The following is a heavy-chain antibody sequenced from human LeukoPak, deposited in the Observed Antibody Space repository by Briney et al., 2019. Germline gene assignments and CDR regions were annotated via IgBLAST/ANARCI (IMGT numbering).Heavy chain of an antibody. CDR1: GGSISSTSYY. CDR2: IFYSGAT. CDR3: ARQIRIGDYYGSGSYYNAAGYYWFDP. V-gene: IGHV4-39*01. Sequence: SETLSLTCTVSGGSISSTSYYWAWIRQPPGKGLDWIGSIFYSGATHYNPSLESRVTISVDTSKNQFSLKLTSVTAADTAVYHCARQIRIGDYYGSGSYYNAAGYYWFDPWGQGTLVTVSP. J-gene: IGHJ5*02. D-gene: IGHD3-10*01.